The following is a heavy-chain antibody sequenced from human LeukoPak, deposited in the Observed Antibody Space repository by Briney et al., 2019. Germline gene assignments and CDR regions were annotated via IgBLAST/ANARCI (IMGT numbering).Heavy chain of an antibody. CDR2: IHPEGNEK. CDR1: GFSFTNFW. V-gene: IGHV3-7*04. Sequence: GGSLRLSCAVSGFSFTNFWMSWVRQAPGRGLEWVANIHPEGNEKYHVESVKGRFTISRDNTKNLLFLQMNGLRAEDTAVYYCARGDAFSGDHWGQGTLVTVSS. CDR3: ARGDAFSGDH. J-gene: IGHJ4*02.